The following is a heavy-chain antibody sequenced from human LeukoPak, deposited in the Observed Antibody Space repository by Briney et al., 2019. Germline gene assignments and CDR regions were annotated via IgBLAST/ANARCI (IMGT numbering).Heavy chain of an antibody. CDR1: GFTFSSYW. V-gene: IGHV3-74*03. CDR2: INGDGSST. CDR3: ATRKPCSGDICYGIDS. Sequence: HSGGSLRLSCAASGFTFSSYWMHWVRQAPGKGLVWVSRINGDGSSTTYADSVKGRFTISRDNSKNTLDLKMNGLRAEDTAVYYCATRKPCSGDICYGIDSWGQGTLVTVSS. J-gene: IGHJ4*02. D-gene: IGHD2-15*01.